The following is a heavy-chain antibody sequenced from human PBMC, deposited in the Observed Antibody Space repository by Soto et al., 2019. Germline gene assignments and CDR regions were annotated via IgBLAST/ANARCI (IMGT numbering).Heavy chain of an antibody. CDR1: GGSISSGDYY. D-gene: IGHD3-22*01. Sequence: QVQLQESGPGLVKPSQTLSLTCTVSGGSISSGDYYWSWIRQPPGKGLEWIGYIYYSGSTYYNPSLKSRVTISADTSKNQFSLKLSSVTAADTPVYYCARGSYYYDSSGYYHYWGQRTLVTVSS. CDR3: ARGSYYYDSSGYYHY. J-gene: IGHJ4*02. V-gene: IGHV4-30-4*01. CDR2: IYYSGST.